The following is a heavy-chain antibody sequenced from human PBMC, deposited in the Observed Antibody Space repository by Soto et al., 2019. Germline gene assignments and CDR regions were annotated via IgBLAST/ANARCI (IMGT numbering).Heavy chain of an antibody. D-gene: IGHD3-22*01. J-gene: IGHJ4*02. Sequence: GGSLRLSCPASGFTFSTYVMHCVRQAPGKGLEWVAHISSDGNNKYYADSVKGRFTISRDNFKNTLYLQVNSLRAEDTAVYYCAKEADISGYKPDYWGQGTQVTVSS. CDR1: GFTFSTYV. CDR3: AKEADISGYKPDY. V-gene: IGHV3-30*18. CDR2: ISSDGNNK.